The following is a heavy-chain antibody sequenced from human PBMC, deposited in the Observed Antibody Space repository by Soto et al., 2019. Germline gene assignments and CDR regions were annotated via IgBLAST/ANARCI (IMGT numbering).Heavy chain of an antibody. J-gene: IGHJ6*02. Sequence: TLSLTCTVSGGSISSYYYHWTWIRQSPGKGLEWIGYIHHSGSILYNPSLKSRVTISVDTSKNQFSLHLSSVTAADTAVYFCAREDDGGDSLDVWGQGTTVTVSS. CDR2: IHHSGSI. D-gene: IGHD2-21*02. CDR1: GGSISSYYYH. V-gene: IGHV4-30-4*08. CDR3: AREDDGGDSLDV.